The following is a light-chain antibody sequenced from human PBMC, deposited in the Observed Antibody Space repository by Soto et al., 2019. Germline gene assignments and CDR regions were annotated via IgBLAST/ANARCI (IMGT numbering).Light chain of an antibody. CDR3: QQTYTTPWT. V-gene: IGKV1-39*01. CDR2: STS. J-gene: IGKJ1*01. CDR1: QSVSTF. Sequence: DIQMTQSPSSLSASVGDRVTITCRLSQSVSTFLNWYQQKPGKAPHLLISSTSTLQSGVPSRFSGSGSWTDFTLTISSLQPEDFATYYCQQTYTTPWTFGQGTKVDIK.